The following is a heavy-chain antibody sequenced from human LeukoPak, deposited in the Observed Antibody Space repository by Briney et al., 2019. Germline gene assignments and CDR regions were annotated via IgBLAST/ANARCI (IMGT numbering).Heavy chain of an antibody. J-gene: IGHJ4*02. D-gene: IGHD6-19*01. CDR3: AREDGYSSGWYRGATGFDY. CDR2: ISAYNGNT. CDR1: GYTFTSYG. V-gene: IGHV1-18*01. Sequence: GASVKVYCKASGYTFTSYGISWVRQAPGQGLEWMGWISAYNGNTNYAQKLQGRVTMTTDTSTSTAYMELRSLRSDDTAVYYCAREDGYSSGWYRGATGFDYWGQGTLVTVSS.